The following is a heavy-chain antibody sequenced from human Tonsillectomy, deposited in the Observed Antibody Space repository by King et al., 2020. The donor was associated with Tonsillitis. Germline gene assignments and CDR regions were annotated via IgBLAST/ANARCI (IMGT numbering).Heavy chain of an antibody. J-gene: IGHJ3*02. CDR1: GDSVSSNSVA. V-gene: IGHV6-1*01. CDR2: TYYRSKWYY. Sequence: VQLQQSGPGLVKPSQTLSLTCGISGDSVSSNSVAWNWIRQSPSRGLEWLGRTYYRSKWYYYYAVSWKSRITNNPDTSNNQFSLQLNSVTPEDTAVYYCARDGRGAPLAFDIWGQGTMVTVSS. D-gene: IGHD3-10*01. CDR3: ARDGRGAPLAFDI.